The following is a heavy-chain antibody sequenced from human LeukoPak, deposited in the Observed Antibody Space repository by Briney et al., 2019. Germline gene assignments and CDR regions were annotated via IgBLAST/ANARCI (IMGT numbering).Heavy chain of an antibody. CDR2: INSDGSST. CDR1: GFTFSSYG. V-gene: IGHV3-74*01. CDR3: AREGYSGYDFRWFDP. J-gene: IGHJ5*02. D-gene: IGHD5-12*01. Sequence: PGGSLRLSCAASGFTFSSYGMHWVRQAPGKGLVWVSRINSDGSSTSYADSVKGRFTISRDNAKNTLYLQMNSLRAEDTAVYYCAREGYSGYDFRWFDPWGQGTLVTVSS.